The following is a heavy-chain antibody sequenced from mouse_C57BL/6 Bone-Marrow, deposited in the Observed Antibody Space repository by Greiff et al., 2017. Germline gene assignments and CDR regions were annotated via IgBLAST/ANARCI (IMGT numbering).Heavy chain of an antibody. Sequence: VQLQQSGAELVRPGTSVKVSCKASGYAFTNYLIEWVKQRPGQGLEWIGVINPGSGGTNYNEKFKGKATLTADKSSSAAYMQLSSLTSEDSAVYVCARTLYYDYDGWYFDVWGTGTTVTVSS. CDR3: ARTLYYDYDGWYFDV. D-gene: IGHD2-4*01. V-gene: IGHV1-54*01. CDR2: INPGSGGT. CDR1: GYAFTNYL. J-gene: IGHJ1*03.